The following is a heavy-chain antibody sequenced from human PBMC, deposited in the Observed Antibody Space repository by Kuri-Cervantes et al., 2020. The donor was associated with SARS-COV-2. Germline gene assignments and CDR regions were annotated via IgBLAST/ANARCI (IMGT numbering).Heavy chain of an antibody. Sequence: GESLKISCAASGFTFSSYWMHWVRQAPGKGLVWVSRINSDGSSTSYADSVKGRFTISRDNAMNTLYLQMNSLRAEDTAVYYCARDRYDFWSGLGYYYYGMDVWGQGTTVTVSS. CDR3: ARDRYDFWSGLGYYYYGMDV. CDR1: GFTFSSYW. CDR2: INSDGSST. D-gene: IGHD3-3*01. V-gene: IGHV3-74*01. J-gene: IGHJ6*02.